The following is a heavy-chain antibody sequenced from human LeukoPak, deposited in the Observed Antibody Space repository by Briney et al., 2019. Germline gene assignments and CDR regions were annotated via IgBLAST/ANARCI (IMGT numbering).Heavy chain of an antibody. Sequence: ASVKVSCKASGYTFTCYYMHWVRQAPGQGREWMGWINPNSGGTNYAQKFQGRVTMTRDTSISTAYMELSRLRSDDTAVYYCARDRDSSSPNYFDYWGQGTLVAVSS. CDR1: GYTFTCYY. CDR2: INPNSGGT. J-gene: IGHJ4*02. V-gene: IGHV1-2*02. D-gene: IGHD6-13*01. CDR3: ARDRDSSSPNYFDY.